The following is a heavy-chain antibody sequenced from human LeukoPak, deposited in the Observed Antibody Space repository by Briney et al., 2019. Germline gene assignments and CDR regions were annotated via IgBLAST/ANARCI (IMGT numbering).Heavy chain of an antibody. CDR2: IYYSGST. Sequence: PSETLSLTCAVSGGSISGYYWSWIRQPPGKGLEWSGYIYYSGSTNYNPSLKSRVTISVDTSKNQFSLKLSSVTAADTAVYYFARGRELDYYGSGSYYFDYWGQGTLVTVSS. D-gene: IGHD3-10*01. J-gene: IGHJ4*02. V-gene: IGHV4-59*01. CDR1: GGSISGYY. CDR3: ARGRELDYYGSGSYYFDY.